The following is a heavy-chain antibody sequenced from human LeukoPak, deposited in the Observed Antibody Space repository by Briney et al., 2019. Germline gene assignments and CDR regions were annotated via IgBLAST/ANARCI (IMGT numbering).Heavy chain of an antibody. CDR2: IHSDGTTT. CDR1: GFTFSNYW. Sequence: GGSLRLSCAASGFTFSNYWMHWVRQAPGKGLVWVSYIHSDGTTTNYADSVRGRFTISRDNSKNTLYLQMNSLRAEDTAVYYCARERFRGGEGAFDIWGQGTMVTVSS. CDR3: ARERFRGGEGAFDI. V-gene: IGHV3-74*01. D-gene: IGHD3-16*01. J-gene: IGHJ3*02.